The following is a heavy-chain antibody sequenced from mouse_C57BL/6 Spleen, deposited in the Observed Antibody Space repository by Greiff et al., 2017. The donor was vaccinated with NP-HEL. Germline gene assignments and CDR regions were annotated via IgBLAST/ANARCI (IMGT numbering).Heavy chain of an antibody. Sequence: EVQLQQSGPGLVKPSQSLSLTCSVTGYSITSGYYWNWIRQFPGNKLEWMGYISYDGSNNYNPSLKNRISITRDTSKNQFFLKLNSVTTEYTATYYCARVGSGYDAMDYWGQGTSVTVSS. J-gene: IGHJ4*01. CDR1: GYSITSGYY. CDR2: ISYDGSN. D-gene: IGHD3-2*02. CDR3: ARVGSGYDAMDY. V-gene: IGHV3-6*01.